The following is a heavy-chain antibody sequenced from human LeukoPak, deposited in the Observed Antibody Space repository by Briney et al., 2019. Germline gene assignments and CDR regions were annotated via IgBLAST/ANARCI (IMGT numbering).Heavy chain of an antibody. Sequence: PSETLSLTCTVSGASISGDSNFFWGWIRQPPGKGLDWIGIIYYSGPTYYNPSLESRVTIFVDTSKNLFSLRLTSVTAADTAVYYCARHRRVINWYVDFWGQGTLLTVSS. CDR3: ARHRRVINWYVDF. CDR2: IYYSGPT. D-gene: IGHD1-1*01. V-gene: IGHV4-39*01. CDR1: GASISGDSNFF. J-gene: IGHJ4*02.